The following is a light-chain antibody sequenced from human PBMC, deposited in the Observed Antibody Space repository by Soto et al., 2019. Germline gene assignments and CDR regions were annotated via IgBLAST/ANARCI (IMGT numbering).Light chain of an antibody. CDR3: QQYESFPYT. Sequence: DIQMTQSPPTLSASVGDRVTITCRASQSISKWLAWSQQKPGKAPKLLIYDASSLESGVPSRFSGSGSGTEFTLTISSLQPDDFATYHCQQYESFPYTFGQGTKLEIK. CDR2: DAS. CDR1: QSISKW. J-gene: IGKJ2*01. V-gene: IGKV1-5*01.